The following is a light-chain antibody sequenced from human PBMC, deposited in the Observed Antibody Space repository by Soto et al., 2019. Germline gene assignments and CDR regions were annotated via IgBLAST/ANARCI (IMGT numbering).Light chain of an antibody. Sequence: EIVLTQSPGTLSLSPGERATLSCRASQSVSSNYLAWYQQKPGQTPRLLIYGASSRATGIPDRFSGSGSGTDFTLTISRLEPEDFAVDYCQQYGGSPPFTFGPRTKVDIK. CDR1: QSVSSNY. V-gene: IGKV3-20*01. CDR3: QQYGGSPPFT. J-gene: IGKJ3*01. CDR2: GAS.